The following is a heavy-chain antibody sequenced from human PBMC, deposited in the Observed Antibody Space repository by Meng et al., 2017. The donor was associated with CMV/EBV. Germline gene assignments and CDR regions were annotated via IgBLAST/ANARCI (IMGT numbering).Heavy chain of an antibody. J-gene: IGHJ4*02. CDR1: GFTFSSYA. CDR3: AGYSEPDY. Sequence: QGQLVEFGGGVVQPGRSLRLSCAASGFTFSSYAMYWVRQAPGKGLEWVAVISYDGSNKYYADSVKGRFTISRDNSKNTLYLQMNSLRAEDTAVYYCAGYSEPDYWGQGTLVTVSS. D-gene: IGHD2-15*01. CDR2: ISYDGSNK. V-gene: IGHV3-30-3*01.